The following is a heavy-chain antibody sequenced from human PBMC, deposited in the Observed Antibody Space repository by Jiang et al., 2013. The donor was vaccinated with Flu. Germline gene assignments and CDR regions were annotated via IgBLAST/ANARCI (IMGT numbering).Heavy chain of an antibody. J-gene: IGHJ6*02. V-gene: IGHV4-39*01. D-gene: IGHD5-24*01. CDR1: GGSIISSTHY. CDR2: FTIVGTP. Sequence: PGLVKPSETLSLTCTVSGGSIISSTHYWAWIRQAPGRGWSGLRLFTIVGTPTTTRPSRVESPFSIDTSKNQFSLKVNSLTAADTGVYYCARQADGYKYYYGMDVWGQGPRSASP. CDR3: ARQADGYKYYYGMDV.